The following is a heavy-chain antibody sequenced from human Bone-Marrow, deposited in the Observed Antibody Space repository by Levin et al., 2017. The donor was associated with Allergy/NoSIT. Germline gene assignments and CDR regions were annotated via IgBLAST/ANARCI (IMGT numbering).Heavy chain of an antibody. V-gene: IGHV3-30-3*01. CDR1: GFTFSSYV. CDR2: VPSDPGHIK. J-gene: IGHJ4*02. Sequence: GGSLRLSCAASGFTFSSYVMHWVRQAPGKALEWVALVPSDPGHIKQYADSVKGRFTISRDNSKNVVFLQMDSLRVEDTAIYYCVTEGHTSGHAGAFDYWGRGTLVTVCS. D-gene: IGHD6-19*01. CDR3: VTEGHTSGHAGAFDY.